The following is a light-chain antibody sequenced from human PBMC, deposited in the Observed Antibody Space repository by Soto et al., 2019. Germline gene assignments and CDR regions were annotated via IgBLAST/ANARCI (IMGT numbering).Light chain of an antibody. J-gene: IGKJ1*01. CDR1: QGISIY. V-gene: IGKV1-27*01. CDR2: AAS. CDR3: QKYNSASPP. Sequence: DIQMTQSRSSLSASVGDRVTITCRASQGISIYLAWYQQKPGKVPKLLIYAASTLQSGVPSRFSGTGSGTDFTLTISSLQSEDVATYYCQKYNSASPPFGQVTKVNIK.